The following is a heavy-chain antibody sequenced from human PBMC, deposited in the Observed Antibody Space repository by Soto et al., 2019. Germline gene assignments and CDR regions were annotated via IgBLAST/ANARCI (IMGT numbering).Heavy chain of an antibody. CDR3: AARGIQLWLRLDY. Sequence: GGSLRLSCAASGFTFSSGAMSWGRQAPGKGLEWVSAISGSGGSTYYADSVKGRFTISRDNSKNTLYLQMNSLRAEDTAVYYCAARGIQLWLRLDYWGQGTLVTV. D-gene: IGHD5-18*01. CDR1: GFTFSSGA. CDR2: ISGSGGST. V-gene: IGHV3-23*01. J-gene: IGHJ4*02.